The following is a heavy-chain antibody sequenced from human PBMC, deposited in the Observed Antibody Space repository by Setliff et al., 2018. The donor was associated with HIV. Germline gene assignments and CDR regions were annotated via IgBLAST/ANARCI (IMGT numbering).Heavy chain of an antibody. D-gene: IGHD3-22*01. CDR1: GFTFSTYG. CDR2: ISWNSGSI. Sequence: GGSLRLSCAVSGFTFSTYGMHWVRQAPGKGLEWVSGISWNSGSIGYADSVKGRFTISRDNAKNSLYLQMNSLRAEDTAVYHCARGHYFKDVWGQGTTVTVSS. J-gene: IGHJ6*02. V-gene: IGHV3-9*01. CDR3: ARGHYFKDV.